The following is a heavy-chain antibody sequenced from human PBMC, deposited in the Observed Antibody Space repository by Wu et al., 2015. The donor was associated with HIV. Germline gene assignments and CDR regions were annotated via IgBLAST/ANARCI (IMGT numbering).Heavy chain of an antibody. V-gene: IGHV1-8*01. CDR3: ASNSGSYYSYYYYGMDV. Sequence: QVHLVQSGAEVKKPGASVKVSCKASGYTFTSYDINWVRQATGQGLEWMGWMNPNSGNTGYAQKFQGRVTMTRNTSISAAYMELSRLRSDDTAVYYCASNSGSYYSYYYYGMDVWGQGTTVTVSS. D-gene: IGHD1-26*01. CDR1: GYTFTSYD. CDR2: MNPNSGNT. J-gene: IGHJ6*02.